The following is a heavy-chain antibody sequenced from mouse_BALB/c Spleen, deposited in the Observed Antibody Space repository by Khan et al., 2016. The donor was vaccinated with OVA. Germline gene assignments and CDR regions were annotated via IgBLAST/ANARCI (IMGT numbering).Heavy chain of an antibody. CDR3: ARRGLRWDFDY. Sequence: VQLQESGAELAKPGASVKMSCKASGYTFVNYWILWVRQRPGQGLEWIGYLNPSIAYTENNQNFKDKATLTADKSSSTAYMQLNSLTSEDSAVYYCARRGLRWDFDYGGQGTTLTVSS. CDR2: LNPSIAYT. J-gene: IGHJ2*01. V-gene: IGHV1-7*01. D-gene: IGHD1-1*01. CDR1: GYTFVNYW.